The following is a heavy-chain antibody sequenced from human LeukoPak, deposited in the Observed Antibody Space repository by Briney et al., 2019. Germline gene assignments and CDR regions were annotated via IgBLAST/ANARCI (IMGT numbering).Heavy chain of an antibody. Sequence: SETLSLTCTVSGGSISSSSYYWGWIRQPPGKGLEWIGSIYYSGSTYYNPSLKSRVTISVDTSKNQFSLKLSSVTAADTAVYYCARQAKVAGIDYWGQGTLVTVSS. D-gene: IGHD6-19*01. V-gene: IGHV4-39*01. CDR1: GGSISSSSYY. CDR2: IYYSGST. CDR3: ARQAKVAGIDY. J-gene: IGHJ4*02.